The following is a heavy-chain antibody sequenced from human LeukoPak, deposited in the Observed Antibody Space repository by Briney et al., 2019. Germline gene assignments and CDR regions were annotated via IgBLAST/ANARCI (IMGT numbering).Heavy chain of an antibody. V-gene: IGHV1-18*01. CDR2: ISAYNGNT. D-gene: IGHD6-19*01. CDR1: GYSFTSNV. CDR3: ARFGLGKHIEVAGIPFDI. Sequence: ASVNVSCKASGYSFTSNVISWVRQAPGQGLECMGWISAYNGNTNYAQKLQGRVTMTTDTSTSTAYMELRSLRSDDTAVYYCARFGLGKHIEVAGIPFDIWGQGTMVTVSS. J-gene: IGHJ3*02.